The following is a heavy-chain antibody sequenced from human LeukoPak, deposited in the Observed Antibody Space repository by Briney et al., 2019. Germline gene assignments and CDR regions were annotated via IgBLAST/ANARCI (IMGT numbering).Heavy chain of an antibody. J-gene: IGHJ3*02. D-gene: IGHD6-19*01. CDR2: IIPILGIA. V-gene: IGHV1-69*04. CDR3: ARDGSSSGVEITFDN. Sequence: GASVKVSCKASGGTFSSYAISWVRQAPGQGLEWMGRIIPILGIANYAQKFQGRVTITADKSTSTAYMELSSLRSEDTAVYYCARDGSSSGVEITFDNWGQGTMVTVSS. CDR1: GGTFSSYA.